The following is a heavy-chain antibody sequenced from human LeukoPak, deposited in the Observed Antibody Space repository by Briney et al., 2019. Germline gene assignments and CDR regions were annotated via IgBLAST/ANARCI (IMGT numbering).Heavy chain of an antibody. CDR3: VRDSSVLSYYFDY. V-gene: IGHV3-48*01. CDR1: GFTFSSYS. J-gene: IGHJ4*02. Sequence: GGSLRLSCAASGFTFSSYSMNWVRQATGKGLEWVSYISSSSSTIYYADSVKGRFTISRDNSRNTLYLQMNSLRAEDRAVYYCVRDSSVLSYYFDYGGQGTLVSVSS. D-gene: IGHD6-19*01. CDR2: ISSSSSTI.